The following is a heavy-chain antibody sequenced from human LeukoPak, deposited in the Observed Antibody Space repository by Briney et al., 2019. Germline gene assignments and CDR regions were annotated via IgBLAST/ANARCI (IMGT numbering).Heavy chain of an antibody. CDR3: ARGGAVAGTEYNWFDP. CDR2: IIPIFGTA. V-gene: IGHV1-69*05. D-gene: IGHD6-19*01. Sequence: GASVKVSCKASGGTFSSYAISWVRQAPGQGLEWMGGIIPIFGTANYAQKFQGRVTITTDECTSTAYMELSSLRSEDTAVYYCARGGAVAGTEYNWFDPWGQGTLVTVSS. CDR1: GGTFSSYA. J-gene: IGHJ5*02.